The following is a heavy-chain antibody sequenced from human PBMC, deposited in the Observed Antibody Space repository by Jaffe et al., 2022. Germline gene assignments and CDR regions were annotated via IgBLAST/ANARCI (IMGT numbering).Heavy chain of an antibody. CDR2: IRSKAYGGTT. CDR1: GFTFGDYA. CDR3: TREVLYYYDSSGYFDY. Sequence: EVQLVESGGGLVQPGRSLRLSCTASGFTFGDYAMSWVRQAPGKGLEWVGFIRSKAYGGTTEYAASVKGRFTISRDDSKSIAYLQMNSLKTEDTAVYYCTREVLYYYDSSGYFDYWGQGTLVTVSS. J-gene: IGHJ4*02. D-gene: IGHD3-22*01. V-gene: IGHV3-49*04.